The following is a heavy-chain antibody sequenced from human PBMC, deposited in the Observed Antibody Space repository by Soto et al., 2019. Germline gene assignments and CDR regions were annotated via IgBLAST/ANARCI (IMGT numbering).Heavy chain of an antibody. CDR2: IYSGGKT. V-gene: IGHV3-66*01. Sequence: EVQLVESGGRLIQPGWSLTLSCAVSGFNVNDNYMSWVRQAPGKAPEWVSVIYSGGKTDYAESVRGRFIVSRDTSKNMVYLQMNSLRAEDTATYYCTRDSSYYGAGRGVLDYWGQGTPVTVSS. CDR1: GFNVNDNY. CDR3: TRDSSYYGAGRGVLDY. J-gene: IGHJ4*02. D-gene: IGHD3-10*01.